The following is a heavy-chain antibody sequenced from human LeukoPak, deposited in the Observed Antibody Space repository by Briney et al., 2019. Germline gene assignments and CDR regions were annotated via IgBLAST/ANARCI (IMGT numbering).Heavy chain of an antibody. CDR1: GGSISGSY. CDR3: ASTYYDFWSGYYLFDY. CDR2: IYYSGST. V-gene: IGHV4-59*05. Sequence: PSETLSLTCTVSGGSISGSYWSWIRQPPGKGLEWIGSIYYSGSTYYNPSLKSRVTVSVDTSKNQFSLKLSSVTAADTAVYYCASTYYDFWSGYYLFDYWGQGTLVTVSS. J-gene: IGHJ4*02. D-gene: IGHD3-3*01.